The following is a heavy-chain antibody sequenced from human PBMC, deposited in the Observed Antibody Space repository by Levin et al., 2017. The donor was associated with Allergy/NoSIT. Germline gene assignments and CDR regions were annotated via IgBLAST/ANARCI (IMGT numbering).Heavy chain of an antibody. D-gene: IGHD3-16*02. Sequence: GSGPTLVKPTQTLTLTCTFSGFSLSTSGVGVGWIRPPPGKALEWLALIYWDDDKRYSPSLKSRLTITKDTSKNQVVLTMTNMDPVDTATYYCAHSPYDYVWGSYRLDAFDIWGQGTMVTVSS. V-gene: IGHV2-5*02. J-gene: IGHJ3*02. CDR2: IYWDDDK. CDR3: AHSPYDYVWGSYRLDAFDI. CDR1: GFSLSTSGVG.